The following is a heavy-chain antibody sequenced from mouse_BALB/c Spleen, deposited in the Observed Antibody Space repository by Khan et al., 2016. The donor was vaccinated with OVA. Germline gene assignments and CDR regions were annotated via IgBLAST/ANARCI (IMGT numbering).Heavy chain of an antibody. Sequence: EVKLQESGGGLVQPGGSRKLSCAASGFTFNSYGMHWVRQAPEKGLEWVAYISGDSNNISYTDTVKGRFTISRDNPKNTLFLQMTSLMSEDTAMYYCATSYFYGYYFDYWGPGTTLTVS. CDR2: ISGDSNNI. CDR1: GFTFNSYG. J-gene: IGHJ2*01. D-gene: IGHD1-1*01. V-gene: IGHV5-17*02. CDR3: ATSYFYGYYFDY.